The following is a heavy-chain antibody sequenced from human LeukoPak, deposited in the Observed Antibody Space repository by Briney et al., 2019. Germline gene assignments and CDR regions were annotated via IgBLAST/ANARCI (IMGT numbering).Heavy chain of an antibody. CDR3: TRLKGDSAEDNFDF. Sequence: GGSLRLSCAASGFTFSDSAMHWVRQASGKGLEWVGRIRNRANNYMTAYAASVKGRFTISRDDLQNTAYLQMNSLKTEDTAMYYCTRLKGDSAEDNFDFWGQGTLVTVSS. D-gene: IGHD2-15*01. CDR1: GFTFSDSA. V-gene: IGHV3-73*01. CDR2: IRNRANNYMT. J-gene: IGHJ4*02.